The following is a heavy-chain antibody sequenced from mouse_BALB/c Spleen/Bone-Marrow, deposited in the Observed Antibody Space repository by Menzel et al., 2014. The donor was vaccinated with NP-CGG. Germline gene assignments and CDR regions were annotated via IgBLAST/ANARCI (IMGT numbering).Heavy chain of an antibody. CDR2: ISSGGSYT. V-gene: IGHV5-9-3*01. D-gene: IGHD2-4*01. J-gene: IGHJ2*01. CDR3: ARHGITRLLDY. CDR1: GFTFSSYA. Sequence: DVQLQESGGGLVKPGGSLKLSCAASGFTFSSYAMSWVRQTPGKRLEWVATISSGGSYTYYPDSVKGLFTISRDNAKNTLYLQMSSLRSEDTAMYYCARHGITRLLDYWGQGTTLTVSS.